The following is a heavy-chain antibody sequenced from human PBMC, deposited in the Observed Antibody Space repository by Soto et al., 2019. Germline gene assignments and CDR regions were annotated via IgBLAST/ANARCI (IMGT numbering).Heavy chain of an antibody. CDR2: ISYDGSNK. J-gene: IGHJ3*02. D-gene: IGHD2-15*01. Sequence: QVQLVESGGGVVQPGRSLRLSCAASGFTFSSYSMHWVRQAPGKGLEWVAVISYDGSNKHYADSVKGRFTISRDNSKNPLYLQMNSLRAEDTAVYYCAREYGIGGATFDIWGQGTMVTVSS. CDR3: AREYGIGGATFDI. CDR1: GFTFSSYS. V-gene: IGHV3-30-3*01.